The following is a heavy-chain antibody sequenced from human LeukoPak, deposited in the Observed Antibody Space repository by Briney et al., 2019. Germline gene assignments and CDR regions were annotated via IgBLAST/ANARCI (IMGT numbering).Heavy chain of an antibody. V-gene: IGHV3-15*01. D-gene: IGHD2/OR15-2a*01. CDR1: GFTLSDYG. CDR3: TTSGGTTTRFVDY. Sequence: PGRSLRLSCAASGFTLSDYGMHWVRQAPGKGLGWVGRIISKVDGGTADYAAPVKGRFTISRDDSKNTVYLQMNSLKTEDTAVYYCTTSGGTTTRFVDYWGQGNLVSVSS. J-gene: IGHJ4*02. CDR2: IISKVDGGTA.